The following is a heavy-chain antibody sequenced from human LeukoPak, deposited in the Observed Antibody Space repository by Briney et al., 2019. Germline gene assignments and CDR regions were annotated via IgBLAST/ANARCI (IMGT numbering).Heavy chain of an antibody. CDR2: IYYSGST. J-gene: IGHJ4*02. CDR1: GGSISSYY. D-gene: IGHD3-9*01. CDR3: ASFTIGVGKFDY. Sequence: ASETLSLTCTVSGGSISSYYWSWIRQPPGKGLEWIGCIYYSGSTNYNPSLKSRVTISVDTSKNQFSLKLSSVTAADTAVYYCASFTIGVGKFDYWGQGTLVTVSS. V-gene: IGHV4-59*08.